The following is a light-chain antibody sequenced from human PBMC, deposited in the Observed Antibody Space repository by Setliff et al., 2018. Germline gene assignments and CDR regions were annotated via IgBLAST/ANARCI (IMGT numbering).Light chain of an antibody. V-gene: IGLV2-11*01. J-gene: IGLJ3*02. CDR2: DVT. CDR1: SSDVGGYNY. CDR3: CSYAGNSRVV. Sequence: QSALTQPAAVSGSPGQSIAISCAGTSSDVGGYNYVSWYQQHPGKTPKLLIFDVTKRPSGVPDRFSASKSGSTASLTISGLQAEDEADYYCCSYAGNSRVVFGGGTKVTVL.